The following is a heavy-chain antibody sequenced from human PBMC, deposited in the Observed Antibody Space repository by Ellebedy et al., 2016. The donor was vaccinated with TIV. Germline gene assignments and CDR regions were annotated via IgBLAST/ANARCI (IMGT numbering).Heavy chain of an antibody. CDR3: ARVFNSYFFDY. D-gene: IGHD3-10*02. V-gene: IGHV3-30-3*01. CDR2: ISYDGSDK. Sequence: GESLKISCAASGFTFSSYGMHWVRQAPGKGLDWVAFISYDGSDKNYADSVRGRFTISRDKSKKTLYLQMNSLRVEDTAVYSCARVFNSYFFDYWGQGTLVAVSS. J-gene: IGHJ4*02. CDR1: GFTFSSYG.